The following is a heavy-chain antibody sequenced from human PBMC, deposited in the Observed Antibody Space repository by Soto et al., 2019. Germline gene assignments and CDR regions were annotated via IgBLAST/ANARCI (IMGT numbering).Heavy chain of an antibody. V-gene: IGHV4-34*01. Sequence: SETRCLRWAGYGGSFSGCYWSGSRQPPGKGREWVGEINHSGSTNYNPSLKRRVTISVDTSKNQFSLKLSSVTAADTAVYYCARQGYDFWSGYSIDYWAQGTPVPVSS. D-gene: IGHD3-3*01. J-gene: IGHJ4*02. CDR3: ARQGYDFWSGYSIDY. CDR1: GGSFSGCY. CDR2: INHSGST.